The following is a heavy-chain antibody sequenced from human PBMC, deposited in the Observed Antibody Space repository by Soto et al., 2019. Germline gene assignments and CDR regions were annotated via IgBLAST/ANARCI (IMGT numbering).Heavy chain of an antibody. CDR2: IYYSGST. CDR1: GSSISSVFYY. V-gene: IGHV4-31*03. CDR3: ARHRPGTGGLDV. J-gene: IGHJ6*02. Sequence: PQTLSLTCILAGSSISSVFYYWSWLRQHPGKGLEWIGYIYYSGSTYYNPSLKSRVTISVDTSKNQFSLKLSSVTAADTAVYYCARHRPGTGGLDVRGQGTTVTVSS.